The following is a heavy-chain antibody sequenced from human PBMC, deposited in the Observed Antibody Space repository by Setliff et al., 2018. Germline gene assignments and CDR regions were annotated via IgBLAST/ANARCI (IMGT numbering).Heavy chain of an antibody. J-gene: IGHJ6*03. CDR2: IYYSGST. D-gene: IGHD3-10*01. Sequence: SSETLSLTCAVYGGSFSGYYWSWIRQHPGKGLEWIGYIYYSGSTYYNPSLKSRVTISVATSKNQFFLKLSSVAAADTAVYYCARDTLLRGSRRSMDVWGKGTTVTVSS. CDR3: ARDTLLRGSRRSMDV. CDR1: GGSFSGYY. V-gene: IGHV4-31*11.